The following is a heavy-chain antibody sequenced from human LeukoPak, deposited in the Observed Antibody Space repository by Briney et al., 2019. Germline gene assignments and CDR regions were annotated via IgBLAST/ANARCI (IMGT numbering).Heavy chain of an antibody. D-gene: IGHD5-24*01. CDR3: AKEKDGYNYEYYFAY. CDR1: GFTFSSYG. CDR2: ISYDGSNK. V-gene: IGHV3-30*18. J-gene: IGHJ4*02. Sequence: GGSLRLSCAASGFTFSSYGMHWVRQAPGKGLEWVAVISYDGSNKYYADSVKGRFTISRDNSKNTLYLQMNSLRAEDTAVYYCAKEKDGYNYEYYFAYWGQGTLVTVSS.